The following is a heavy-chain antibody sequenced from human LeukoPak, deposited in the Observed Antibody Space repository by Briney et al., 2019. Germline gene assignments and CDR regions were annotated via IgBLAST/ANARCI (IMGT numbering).Heavy chain of an antibody. D-gene: IGHD5-24*01. V-gene: IGHV4-59*01. CDR3: ARGGRRDGYNRPLDY. CDR1: GGSITSYY. CDR2: TYYNGGA. J-gene: IGHJ4*02. Sequence: TSETLSLTCTVSGGSITSYYWSWIRQPPGKGLEWIGYTYYNGGANYNPSLKSRITMSVDTSKNQFSLSLNSVTAADTAVYYCARGGRRDGYNRPLDYWGQGVLVTVSS.